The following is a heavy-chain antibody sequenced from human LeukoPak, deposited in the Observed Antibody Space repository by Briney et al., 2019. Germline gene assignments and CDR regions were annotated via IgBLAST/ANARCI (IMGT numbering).Heavy chain of an antibody. D-gene: IGHD3-10*01. V-gene: IGHV3-66*01. CDR2: IYSGGST. CDR1: GFTVSSTY. Sequence: PGGSLRLSCAASGFTVSSTYMSWVRQAPGKGLEWVSVIYSGGSTYYADSVKGRFTISRDNSKNTLYLQMNSLRAEDTAVYYCARGYGSGSYYKSMAHGMDVWGQGTTVTVSS. CDR3: ARGYGSGSYYKSMAHGMDV. J-gene: IGHJ6*02.